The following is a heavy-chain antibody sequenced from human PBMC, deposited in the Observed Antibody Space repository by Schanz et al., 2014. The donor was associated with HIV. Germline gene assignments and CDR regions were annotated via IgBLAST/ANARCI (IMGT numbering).Heavy chain of an antibody. V-gene: IGHV4-31*03. J-gene: IGHJ6*02. D-gene: IGHD4-4*01. CDR1: GGSISSGGYY. CDR3: ARDIPRDTVTRYYGMDV. CDR2: IYYSGST. Sequence: QVQLQESGPGLVKPSQTLSLTCTVSGGSISSGGYYWSWIRQHPGKGLEWIGYIYYSGSTYYNPSPKSRVTISVDTSKNQFSLKLSSVTAADTAVYYCARDIPRDTVTRYYGMDVWGQGTTVTVSS.